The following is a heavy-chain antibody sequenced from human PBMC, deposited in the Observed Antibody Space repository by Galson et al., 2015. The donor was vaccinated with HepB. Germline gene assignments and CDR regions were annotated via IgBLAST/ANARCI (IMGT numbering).Heavy chain of an antibody. Sequence: SLRLSCAASGFIFSNYGMHWVRQAPGRGLEWVAFIRFDGTHKYYAHSVKGRFSISRDNSRNALFLQMSSLRPEDTTMYYCALILSGPFDHWGQGTLVTVSS. CDR1: GFIFSNYG. J-gene: IGHJ4*02. CDR3: ALILSGPFDH. D-gene: IGHD3-3*01. V-gene: IGHV3-30*02. CDR2: IRFDGTHK.